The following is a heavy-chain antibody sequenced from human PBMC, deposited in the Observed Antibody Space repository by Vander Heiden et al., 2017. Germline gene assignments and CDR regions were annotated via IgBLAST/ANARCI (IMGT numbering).Heavy chain of an antibody. J-gene: IGHJ5*02. CDR2: ISYDGSDK. CDR1: GFIFSSYG. Sequence: QVQLVESGGGVVQPGRSLRLSCAASGFIFSSYGIHWVRQAPGKGLEGVAIISYDGSDKNYADSVKGRFTVSRDNSRNTLFLQMNSLRAEDTAVYYCAKDLGYYDSRGYFDLWGQGTPVTVSS. V-gene: IGHV3-30*18. D-gene: IGHD3-22*01. CDR3: AKDLGYYDSRGYFDL.